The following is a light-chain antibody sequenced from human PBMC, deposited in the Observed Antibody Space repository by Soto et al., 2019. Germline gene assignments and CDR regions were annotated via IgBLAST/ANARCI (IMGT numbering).Light chain of an antibody. J-gene: IGKJ4*01. CDR3: QQRAVWPLS. V-gene: IGKV3-11*01. CDR1: QPIRND. CDR2: GAS. Sequence: EVVLTQSPAILSLSPGETATLSCRAGQPIRNDLGWYQQRPAQAPRLLIYGASNRATGIPDRFSGSGSGTDFTLTITRLAPEDFAIYYCQQRAVWPLSFGGGTKVEIK.